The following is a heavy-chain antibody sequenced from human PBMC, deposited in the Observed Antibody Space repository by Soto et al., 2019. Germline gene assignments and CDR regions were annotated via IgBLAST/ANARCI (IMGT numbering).Heavy chain of an antibody. CDR2: IRSKAYGGTT. Sequence: GGSLRLSCTASGFTFGDYAMSWFRQAPGKGLEWVGFIRSKAYGGTTEYAASVKGRFTISRDDSKSIAYLQMNSLKTEDTAVYYCTRDRGRYYDSSGPTYYFDYWGQGTLVTVPQ. CDR1: GFTFGDYA. V-gene: IGHV3-49*03. D-gene: IGHD3-22*01. CDR3: TRDRGRYYDSSGPTYYFDY. J-gene: IGHJ4*02.